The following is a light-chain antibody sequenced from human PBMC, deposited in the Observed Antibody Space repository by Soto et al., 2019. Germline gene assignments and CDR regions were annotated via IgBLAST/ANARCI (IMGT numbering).Light chain of an antibody. J-gene: IGKJ1*01. CDR3: QQYDSYSSGR. CDR2: DAS. CDR1: QALXSW. V-gene: IGKV1-5*01. Sequence: IQVTHSPSTLSASAGDSGTITCRASQALXSWFVWYEQKPGKAPKVLIXDASSLKTVVPSRFSGSGSGTEFTLTISNLQPDDFATYYCQQYDSYSSGRFGQGTRWIS.